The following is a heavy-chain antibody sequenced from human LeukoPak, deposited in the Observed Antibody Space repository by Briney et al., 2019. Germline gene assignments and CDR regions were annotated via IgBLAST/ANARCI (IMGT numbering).Heavy chain of an antibody. D-gene: IGHD3-10*01. Sequence: PSETLSLTCAVYGGSFSGYYWNWIRQPPGKGLEWIGEINNSGSTNYNPSLKSRVTISVGTSKNQFSLKLSSVTAADTAVYYCARHRTDYYGSGPWGYYYYMDVWGKGTTVTISS. CDR3: ARHRTDYYGSGPWGYYYYMDV. V-gene: IGHV4-34*01. CDR1: GGSFSGYY. J-gene: IGHJ6*03. CDR2: INNSGST.